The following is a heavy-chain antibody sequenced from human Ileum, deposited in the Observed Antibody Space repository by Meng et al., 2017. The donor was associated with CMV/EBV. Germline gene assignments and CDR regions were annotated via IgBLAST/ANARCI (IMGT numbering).Heavy chain of an antibody. V-gene: IGHV3-23*03. CDR2: IYSGGSST. D-gene: IGHD6-13*01. Sequence: GESLKISCASSGFTFSSYAMSWVRQAPGKGLEWVSVIYSGGSSTYYADSVKGRFTITRNNAKNSLFLQMNSLRAEDTALYYCARAQNPTGIANSGSGYWGQGTLVTVSS. CDR3: ARAQNPTGIANSGSGY. CDR1: GFTFSSYA. J-gene: IGHJ4*02.